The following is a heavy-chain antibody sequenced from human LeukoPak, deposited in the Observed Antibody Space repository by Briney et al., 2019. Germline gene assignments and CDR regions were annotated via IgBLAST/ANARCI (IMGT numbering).Heavy chain of an antibody. CDR2: IYSAGTT. Sequence: PSETLSLTCTVSGGSMGSYYWVWIRQPAGKGLEWIGRIYSAGTTTYNPALKSRVTMSIDMSKNQFSLTLRSMTAADTAVYYCARDKAWLDPWGQGTLVTVSS. D-gene: IGHD5-12*01. J-gene: IGHJ5*02. CDR1: GGSMGSYY. V-gene: IGHV4-4*07. CDR3: ARDKAWLDP.